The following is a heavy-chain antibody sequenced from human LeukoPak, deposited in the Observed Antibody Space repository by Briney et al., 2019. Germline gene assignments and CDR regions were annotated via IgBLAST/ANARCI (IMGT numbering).Heavy chain of an antibody. V-gene: IGHV3-21*01. CDR2: ISSSSSYI. CDR1: GFTFSSYS. Sequence: GGSLRLSCAASGFTFSSYSMNWVRQAPGKGLEWVSSISSSSSYIYYADSVKGRFTISSDNAKNSLYLQMNSLRAEDTAVYYCARPRGIGDAFDIWGQGTMVTVSS. D-gene: IGHD3-10*01. CDR3: ARPRGIGDAFDI. J-gene: IGHJ3*02.